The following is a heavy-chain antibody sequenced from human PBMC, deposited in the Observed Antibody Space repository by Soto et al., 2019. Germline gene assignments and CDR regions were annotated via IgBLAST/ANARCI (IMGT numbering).Heavy chain of an antibody. CDR1: GASISSYY. J-gene: IGHJ4*02. CDR2: MQDSGST. Sequence: SETLSLTCTVSGASISSYYWNWIRQPPGKGLEWIGYMQDSGSTSYNPSLKSRVTISVDTSRNQLSLRLTSVTAADTAVYYCAAPPRYWGQGILVTVSS. CDR3: AAPPRY. D-gene: IGHD6-6*01. V-gene: IGHV4-59*01.